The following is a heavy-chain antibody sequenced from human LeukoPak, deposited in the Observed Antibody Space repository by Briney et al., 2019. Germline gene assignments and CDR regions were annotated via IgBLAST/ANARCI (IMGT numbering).Heavy chain of an antibody. CDR3: ARSPTYYYGSGRRFYYMDV. CDR2: IIPIFGTA. Sequence: ASVKVSCKASGGTFSSYAISWVRQAPGHRLEWMGGIIPIFGTANYAQKFQGRVTITTDESTSTAYMELSSLRSEDTAVYYCARSPTYYYGSGRRFYYMDVWGKGTTVTVSS. V-gene: IGHV1-69*05. D-gene: IGHD3-10*01. J-gene: IGHJ6*03. CDR1: GGTFSSYA.